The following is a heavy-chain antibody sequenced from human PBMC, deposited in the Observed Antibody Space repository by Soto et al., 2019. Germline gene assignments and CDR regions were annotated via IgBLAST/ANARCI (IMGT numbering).Heavy chain of an antibody. CDR3: AKGAHGSGTIYYYYMDV. CDR2: ISGSGGST. D-gene: IGHD3-10*01. Sequence: SLRLSCAASGFTFSSYVMSWVRQAPGKGLEWVSAISGSGGSTYYADSVKGRFTISRDNSKNTLYLQMNSLRAEDTAVYYCAKGAHGSGTIYYYYMDVWGKGTTVTVSS. CDR1: GFTFSSYV. V-gene: IGHV3-23*01. J-gene: IGHJ6*03.